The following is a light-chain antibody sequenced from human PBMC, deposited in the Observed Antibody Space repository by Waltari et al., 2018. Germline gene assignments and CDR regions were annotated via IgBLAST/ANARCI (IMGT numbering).Light chain of an antibody. CDR3: SSYTTGSTRDV. J-gene: IGLJ1*01. CDR2: DVN. Sequence: QSALTQPASVSGSPGQSITISCTGTSSDIGAYNFVSWYQKHPGKAPKVMIYDVNKRPSGVSSLFSGSKSGNTASLTSFGRQAEDEADYYCSSYTTGSTRDVVGSGTKVTVL. CDR1: SSDIGAYNF. V-gene: IGLV2-14*03.